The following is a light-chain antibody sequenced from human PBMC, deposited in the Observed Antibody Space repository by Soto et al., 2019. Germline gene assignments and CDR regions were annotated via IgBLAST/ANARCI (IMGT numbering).Light chain of an antibody. CDR1: QGVGRV. CDR2: DAS. CDR3: QQRGGWPLT. J-gene: IGKJ4*01. Sequence: EIVLTQSPATLSLSPGERTALSCRASQGVGRVLAWYQHKPGQAPRLLIYDASNRATGLPARFSGSGSETDFTLAIAYPAPEDFAVYFCQQRGGWPLTFGGGTKVEIK. V-gene: IGKV3-11*01.